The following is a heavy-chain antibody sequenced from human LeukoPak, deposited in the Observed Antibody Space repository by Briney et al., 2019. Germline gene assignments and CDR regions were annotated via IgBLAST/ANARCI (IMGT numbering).Heavy chain of an antibody. CDR3: ARVLSGDYHRGDYWYFDL. J-gene: IGHJ2*01. CDR2: INPSGGST. CDR1: GYTFTSYY. V-gene: IGHV1-46*01. D-gene: IGHD4-17*01. Sequence: ASVKVSCKASGYTFTSYYMHWVRQAPGQGIEWMGIINPSGGSTCYSQKFQGRVTMPRDTSTSTVYMELSSLRSEDTAVYYCARVLSGDYHRGDYWYFDLWGRGTLVTVSS.